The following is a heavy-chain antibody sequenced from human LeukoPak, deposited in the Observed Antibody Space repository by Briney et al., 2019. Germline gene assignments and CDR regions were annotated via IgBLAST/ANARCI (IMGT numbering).Heavy chain of an antibody. CDR3: AATNWLAP. CDR2: ITRSSTTI. CDR1: GFNFSIYS. V-gene: IGHV3-48*01. J-gene: IGHJ5*02. Sequence: GGSLRLSCAASGFNFSIYSMNWVRQAPGKGLEWVSYITRSSTTIYYADSVKGRFTISRDNAKNTLHLQMDSLRAEDTAVYHCAATNWLAPWGQGTLVTVSS.